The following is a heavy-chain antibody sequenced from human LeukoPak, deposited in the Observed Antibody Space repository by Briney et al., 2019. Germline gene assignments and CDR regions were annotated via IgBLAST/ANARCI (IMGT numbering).Heavy chain of an antibody. D-gene: IGHD1-14*01. V-gene: IGHV3-48*01. CDR1: GFTFSSYS. CDR2: ISSSSSTI. CDR3: ARDLDGPSGRDAFDI. J-gene: IGHJ3*02. Sequence: GGSLRLSCAASGFTFSSYSMNWVRQAPGKGLEWVSYISSSSSTIYYADSVKGRFTISRDNAKNSLYLQMNSLRAEDTAVYYCARDLDGPSGRDAFDIWGQGTMVTVSS.